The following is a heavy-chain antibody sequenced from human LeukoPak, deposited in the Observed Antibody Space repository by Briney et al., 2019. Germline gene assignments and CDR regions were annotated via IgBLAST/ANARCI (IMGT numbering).Heavy chain of an antibody. J-gene: IGHJ4*02. CDR1: GYSISSGYY. Sequence: PSETLSLTCTVSGYSISSGYYWGWIRQPPGKGLEGIGSIYHSGSTYYNPSLKSRVTISVDTSKNQFSLKLSSVTAADTAVYYCARTGTLTGTRLDYWGQGALVTVSS. CDR2: IYHSGST. CDR3: ARTGTLTGTRLDY. D-gene: IGHD1-7*01. V-gene: IGHV4-38-2*02.